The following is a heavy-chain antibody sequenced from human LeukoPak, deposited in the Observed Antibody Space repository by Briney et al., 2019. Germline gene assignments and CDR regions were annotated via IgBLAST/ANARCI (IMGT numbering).Heavy chain of an antibody. D-gene: IGHD6-19*01. Sequence: TGGSLRLSCAASGFSFSSYAMNWVRQAPGKGLEWISAISGSGDTTYYADSVKGRFTISRDNSENTLYLQMNSLRAEDMAVYYCAPVAVAASLDLYFEYWGQGTLVTVSP. J-gene: IGHJ4*02. CDR1: GFSFSSYA. V-gene: IGHV3-23*01. CDR2: ISGSGDTT. CDR3: APVAVAASLDLYFEY.